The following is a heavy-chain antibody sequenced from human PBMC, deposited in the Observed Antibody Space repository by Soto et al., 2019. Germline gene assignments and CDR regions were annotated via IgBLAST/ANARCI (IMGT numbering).Heavy chain of an antibody. V-gene: IGHV3-48*01. CDR1: GFTFSSYS. D-gene: IGHD6-6*01. Sequence: GGSLRLSCAASGFTFSSYSMNWVRQAPGKGLEWVSYISSSSSTIYYADSVKGRFTISRDNAKNSLYLQMNSLRAEDTAVYYCAREGSSGPYYYYMDVWGKGTTVTVSS. CDR3: AREGSSGPYYYYMDV. J-gene: IGHJ6*03. CDR2: ISSSSSTI.